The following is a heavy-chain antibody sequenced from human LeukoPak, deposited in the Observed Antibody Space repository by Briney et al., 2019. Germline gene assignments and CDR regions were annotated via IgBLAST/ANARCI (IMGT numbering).Heavy chain of an antibody. V-gene: IGHV3-33*03. J-gene: IGHJ3*02. CDR3: VKGAAYHLGDAFDI. CDR2: IWYDGSNK. CDR1: GFTFSSYG. D-gene: IGHD2-15*01. Sequence: GGSLRLSCAASGFTFSSYGMHWVRQAPGKGLEWVAVIWYDGSNKYYADSVKGRFTISRDNAKNSLYLQTNSLRAEDTALYYCVKGAAYHLGDAFDIWGQGTMVTVSS.